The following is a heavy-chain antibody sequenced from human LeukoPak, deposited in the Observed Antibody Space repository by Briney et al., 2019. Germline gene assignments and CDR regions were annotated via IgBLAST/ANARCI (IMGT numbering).Heavy chain of an antibody. D-gene: IGHD1-26*01. Sequence: GGSLRLSCAASGFTFSTYAMSWVRQAPGKGLKWVSASSGSGDNTYYADSVKGRFTISRDNSKNTLYLQMNSLRAEDTAVYYCTVELLKAFDIWGQGTMVTVSS. J-gene: IGHJ3*02. CDR2: SSGSGDNT. V-gene: IGHV3-23*01. CDR1: GFTFSTYA. CDR3: TVELLKAFDI.